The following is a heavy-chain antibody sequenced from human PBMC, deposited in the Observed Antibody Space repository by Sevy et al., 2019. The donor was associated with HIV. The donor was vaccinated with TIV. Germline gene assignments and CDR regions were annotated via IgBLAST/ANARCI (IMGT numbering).Heavy chain of an antibody. CDR3: AREGCSRPHDY. CDR1: GFAFYEYS. J-gene: IGHJ4*02. CDR2: IFFGCGKK. Sequence: GGSLRLSCAASGFAFYEYSMSWIRQAPGKGLEWVATIFFGCGKKNYADSVKGRFTISRDNSKNSFYLQMDNLRVEDTALYYCAREGCSRPHDYWGQGTRVTVSS. D-gene: IGHD2-8*01. V-gene: IGHV3-23*01.